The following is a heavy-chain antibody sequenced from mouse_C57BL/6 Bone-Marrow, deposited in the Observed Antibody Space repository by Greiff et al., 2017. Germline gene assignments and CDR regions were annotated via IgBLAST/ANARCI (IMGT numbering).Heavy chain of an antibody. Sequence: VKLVESGAELARPGASVKLSCKASGYTFTSYGISWVKQRTGQGLEWIGEIYPRSGNTYYNEKFKGKATLTADKSSSTAYMELRSLTSEDSAVYFCARWLWFAYWGQGTLVTVSA. CDR2: IYPRSGNT. V-gene: IGHV1-81*01. J-gene: IGHJ3*01. CDR1: GYTFTSYG. CDR3: ARWLWFAY. D-gene: IGHD2-2*01.